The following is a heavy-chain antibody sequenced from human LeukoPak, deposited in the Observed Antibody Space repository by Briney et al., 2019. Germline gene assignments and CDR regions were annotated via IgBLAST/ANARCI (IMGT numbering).Heavy chain of an antibody. CDR1: GYSFTSYW. CDR2: IYPGDSDT. V-gene: IGHV5-51*01. Sequence: GESLKISCKGSGYSFTSYWIGWVRQMPGKGLEWMGIIYPGDSDTRYSPSFQGQVTISADKSISTAYLQWSSLKASDTAMYYCARHGPAAGSYYYYYYYMDVWGKGTTVTVSS. CDR3: ARHGPAAGSYYYYYYYMDV. D-gene: IGHD6-13*01. J-gene: IGHJ6*03.